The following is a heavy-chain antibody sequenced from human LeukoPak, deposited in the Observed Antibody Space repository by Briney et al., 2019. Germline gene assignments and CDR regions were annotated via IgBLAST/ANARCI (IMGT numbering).Heavy chain of an antibody. CDR2: IYYSGST. Sequence: PSETLSLTCTVSGGSISSSSYYWGWIRQPPGKGLEWIGSIYYSGSTYYNPSLKSRVTISVDTSKNQFSLKLSSVTAADTAVYYCARDRAVAGLWYFDLWGRGTLVTVSS. J-gene: IGHJ2*01. CDR1: GGSISSSSYY. CDR3: ARDRAVAGLWYFDL. V-gene: IGHV4-39*07. D-gene: IGHD6-19*01.